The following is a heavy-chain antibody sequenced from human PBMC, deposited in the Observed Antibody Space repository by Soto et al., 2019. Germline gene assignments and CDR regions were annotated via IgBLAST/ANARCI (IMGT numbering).Heavy chain of an antibody. V-gene: IGHV4-59*08. CDR1: GGSISSYY. CDR2: IYYSGST. CDR3: ARSPRSGWHYFDY. D-gene: IGHD6-19*01. Sequence: SETLSLTCTVSGGSISSYYWSWIRQPPGKGLEWIGYIYYSGSTNYNPSLKSRVTISVDTSKNQFSLKLSSVTAADTAVYYCARSPRSGWHYFDYWGQGALVTVSS. J-gene: IGHJ4*02.